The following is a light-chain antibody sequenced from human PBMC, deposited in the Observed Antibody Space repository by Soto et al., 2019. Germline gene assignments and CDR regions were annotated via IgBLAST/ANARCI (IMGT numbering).Light chain of an antibody. CDR1: QSVSSSY. J-gene: IGKJ1*01. CDR3: QQYGSSPGT. Sequence: EIVWTQSPGTLSLSPGERATLSCRASQSVSSSYLAWYQQKPGQAPRLLIYGASSRATGIPDRFSGSGSGTDFTLTISRLEPEYFAVYYCQQYGSSPGTFGQGTKVEIK. CDR2: GAS. V-gene: IGKV3-20*01.